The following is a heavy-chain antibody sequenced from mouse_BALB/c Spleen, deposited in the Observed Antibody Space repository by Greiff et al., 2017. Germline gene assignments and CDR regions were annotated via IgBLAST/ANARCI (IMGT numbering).Heavy chain of an antibody. CDR3: AYRYDAAMDY. Sequence: EVKLQQSGAELVKPGASVKLSCTASGFNIKDTYMHWVKQRPEQGLEWIGRIDPANGNTKYDPKFQGKATITADTSSNTAYLQLSSLTSEDTAVYYCAYRYDAAMDYWGQGTSVTVSS. CDR2: IDPANGNT. V-gene: IGHV14-3*02. CDR1: GFNIKDTY. D-gene: IGHD2-14*01. J-gene: IGHJ4*01.